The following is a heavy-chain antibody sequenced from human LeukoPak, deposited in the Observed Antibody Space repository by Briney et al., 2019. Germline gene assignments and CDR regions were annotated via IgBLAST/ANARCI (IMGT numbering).Heavy chain of an antibody. CDR1: GFTFSSYA. V-gene: IGHV3-30-3*01. J-gene: IGHJ4*02. D-gene: IGHD4-17*01. CDR2: ISYDGSNK. Sequence: PGRSLRLSCAASGFTFSSYAMHWVRQAPGKGLEWVAVISYDGSNKYYADSVKGRFTISRDNSKNTLYLQMNSLRAEDTAVYYCARGQYGEHDYWGQGTLVTVSS. CDR3: ARGQYGEHDY.